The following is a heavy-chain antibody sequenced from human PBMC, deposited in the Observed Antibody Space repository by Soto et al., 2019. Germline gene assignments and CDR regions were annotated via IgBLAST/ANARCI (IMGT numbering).Heavy chain of an antibody. Sequence: QVQLVQSGAEVKKPGASVKVSCKASGYTFTNYAFSWVRQAPGQGLEWMGWISAYNGNTNYPQKLQGRVTMTTDTSTSTAYMELRSLRSVDTAVYYCARDLAAAGAFDCWGQGTLVTVSS. CDR1: GYTFTNYA. D-gene: IGHD6-13*01. V-gene: IGHV1-18*01. CDR3: ARDLAAAGAFDC. CDR2: ISAYNGNT. J-gene: IGHJ4*02.